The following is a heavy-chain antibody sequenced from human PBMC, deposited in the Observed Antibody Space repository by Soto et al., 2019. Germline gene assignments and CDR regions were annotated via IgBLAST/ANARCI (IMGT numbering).Heavy chain of an antibody. Sequence: QVQLVESGGGVVQPGRSLRLSCAASGITFSTYGMHWVRQAPGKGLEWVAVIRYDASNEYYADSVKGRFTISRDNSKNTLYLQMTSLRDEDTAVYYCARDDYGFDYWGQGTLVTVSS. CDR1: GITFSTYG. V-gene: IGHV3-33*01. CDR3: ARDDYGFDY. J-gene: IGHJ4*02. D-gene: IGHD3-10*01. CDR2: IRYDASNE.